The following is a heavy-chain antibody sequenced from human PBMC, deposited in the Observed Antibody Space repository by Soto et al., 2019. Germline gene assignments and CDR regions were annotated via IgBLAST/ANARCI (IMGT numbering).Heavy chain of an antibody. D-gene: IGHD1-1*01. CDR3: ARSGDNYNRLDY. CDR1: GFAFIDYY. V-gene: IGHV3-11*06. Sequence: GGSLRLSCEVSGFAFIDYYIIWSRQAPGKGLEWISYSSNSGTFSRYADSVKGRFSISRDNTKNLLYLQMNSLRAEDTAVYYCARSGDNYNRLDYWGQGTPVTVSS. J-gene: IGHJ4*02. CDR2: SSNSGTFS.